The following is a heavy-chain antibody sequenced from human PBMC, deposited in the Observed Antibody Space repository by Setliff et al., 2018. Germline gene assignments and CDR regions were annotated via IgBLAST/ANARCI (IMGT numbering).Heavy chain of an antibody. V-gene: IGHV3-33*05. D-gene: IGHD4-17*01. CDR2: ISYDGSNR. CDR3: ARGQGVTTYYFYGDV. J-gene: IGHJ6*03. Sequence: GGSLRLSCVASGFTFKNYGMHWVRQAPGKGLEWVAFISYDGSNRYYADFVKGRFTISRDNSENTVSLQMNSLRAEDTAVYYCARGQGVTTYYFYGDVWGTGTTVTVSS. CDR1: GFTFKNYG.